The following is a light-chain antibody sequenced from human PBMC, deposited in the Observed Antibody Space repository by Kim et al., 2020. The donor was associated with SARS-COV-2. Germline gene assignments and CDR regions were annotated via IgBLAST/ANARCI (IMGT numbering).Light chain of an antibody. CDR1: GSEGGGYSY. V-gene: IGLV2-14*03. CDR3: SSYTNSSTLPVV. J-gene: IGLJ2*01. Sequence: NMSSSGTGSEGGGYSYGSCYQQHPSKAPTVMIYDDTNRPSGVSNRFSGSKSGNTASLTISGLQAEDEADYYCSSYTNSSTLPVVFGGGTQLTVL. CDR2: DDT.